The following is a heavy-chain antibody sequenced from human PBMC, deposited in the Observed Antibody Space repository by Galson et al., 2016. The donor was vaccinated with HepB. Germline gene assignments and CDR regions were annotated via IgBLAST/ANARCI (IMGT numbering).Heavy chain of an antibody. CDR2: IIVYNGNT. CDR3: ARGGAVPGVFDY. D-gene: IGHD6-19*01. CDR1: GYTFMNYG. Sequence: SVKVSCKASGYTFMNYGVDWVRQAPGQGLEWMGRIIVYNGNTSYAQNLQGRVTMTTDTSTSTAYMELRSLTSDDTAIYYCARGGAVPGVFDYWGQGTLVTVSS. V-gene: IGHV1-18*01. J-gene: IGHJ4*02.